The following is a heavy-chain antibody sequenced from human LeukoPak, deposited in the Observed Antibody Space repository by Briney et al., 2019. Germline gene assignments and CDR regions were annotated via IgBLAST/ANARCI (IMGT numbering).Heavy chain of an antibody. V-gene: IGHV3-74*03. CDR3: TRDRFLTMVA. D-gene: IGHD2-21*01. J-gene: IGHJ6*02. CDR1: GSPFTDSW. Sequence: GGSLRLSCAASGSPFTDSWMPWVRQTPVKGLLWVSLITSDGTRTTYADSVKGRFTISRDNTRNTLYLQMNSLRAEGTATYYCTRDRFLTMVAWGQGTTVTVSS. CDR2: ITSDGTRT.